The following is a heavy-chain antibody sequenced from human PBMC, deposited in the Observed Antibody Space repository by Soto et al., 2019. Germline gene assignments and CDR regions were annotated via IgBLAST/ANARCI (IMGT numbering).Heavy chain of an antibody. J-gene: IGHJ5*02. V-gene: IGHV3-23*01. D-gene: IGHD5-12*01. Sequence: VGSLRLSCVTSGFTFTNYAMTWVRQGPGKGLEWVSSISASGVSTYFADSVKGRFTISRDNSKNTLYLQMNSLRAEDTAIYYCAKVFRGYSGYIKSCGQGTLVTVYS. CDR3: AKVFRGYSGYIKS. CDR2: ISASGVST. CDR1: GFTFTNYA.